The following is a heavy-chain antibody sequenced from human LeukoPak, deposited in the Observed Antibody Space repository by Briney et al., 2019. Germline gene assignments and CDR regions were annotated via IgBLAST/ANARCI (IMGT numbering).Heavy chain of an antibody. CDR3: ARDYDFWSGYRGPYYYYGMDV. CDR2: ISYDGSNK. CDR1: GFTFSSYA. J-gene: IGHJ6*02. Sequence: GGSLRLSCAASGFTFSSYAMHWVRQAPGKGLEWVAVISYDGSNKYYADSVKGRFTISRDNSKNTLYLQMNSLRADDTAVYYCARDYDFWSGYRGPYYYYGMDVWGQGTTVTVSS. V-gene: IGHV3-30-3*01. D-gene: IGHD3-3*01.